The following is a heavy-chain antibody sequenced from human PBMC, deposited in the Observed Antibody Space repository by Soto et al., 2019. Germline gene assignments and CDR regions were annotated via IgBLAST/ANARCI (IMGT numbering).Heavy chain of an antibody. CDR3: ARNYDSTRYYYGMDV. Sequence: ASVKVSCKASGGTFSSYAISWVRQAPGQGLEWMGGIIPIFGTANYAQKFQGRVTITADESTSTAYMELSSLRSEDTAVYYCARNYDSTRYYYGMDVWGQGTTVTVSS. J-gene: IGHJ6*02. D-gene: IGHD3-22*01. CDR1: GGTFSSYA. V-gene: IGHV1-69*13. CDR2: IIPIFGTA.